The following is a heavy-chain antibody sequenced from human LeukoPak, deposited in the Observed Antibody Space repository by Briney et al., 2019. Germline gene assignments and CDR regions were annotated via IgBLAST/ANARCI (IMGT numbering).Heavy chain of an antibody. J-gene: IGHJ4*02. V-gene: IGHV1-69*05. Sequence: SVKVSCKASGGTFSSYTISWVRQAPGQGLEWMGGIIPIFGTANYAQKFQGRVTITTDESTSTAYMEVSSLRSEDTAVYYCGRKAGDCGGGSCYSIDYWGQGTLVTVSS. D-gene: IGHD2-15*01. CDR2: IIPIFGTA. CDR1: GGTFSSYT. CDR3: GRKAGDCGGGSCYSIDY.